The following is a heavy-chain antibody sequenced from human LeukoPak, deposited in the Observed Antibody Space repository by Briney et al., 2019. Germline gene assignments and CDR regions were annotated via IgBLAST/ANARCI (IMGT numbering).Heavy chain of an antibody. CDR3: AKDRYSSASLLANNPFDY. V-gene: IGHV3-30*02. CDR1: EFTFNSYG. Sequence: GGSLRLSCVASEFTFNSYGMHWVRQAPGKRLEWVAFIRYDGSDKYYAGSVKGRFTISRDNSNNTLYLQMNSLTAVDTAVYYCAKDRYSSASLLANNPFDYWGQGTLVTVSS. J-gene: IGHJ4*02. CDR2: IRYDGSDK. D-gene: IGHD6-25*01.